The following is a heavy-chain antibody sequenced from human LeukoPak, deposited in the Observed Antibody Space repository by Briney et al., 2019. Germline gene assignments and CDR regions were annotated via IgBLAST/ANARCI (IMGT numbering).Heavy chain of an antibody. CDR2: ISSSGSTI. CDR3: ASGTAYDSSGYYPD. CDR1: GFTFSSYE. J-gene: IGHJ4*02. Sequence: PGGSLRLSCAASGFTFSSYEMNWVRQAPGKGLEWVSYISSSGSTIYYADSVKGRFTISRDNAKNSLYLQMNSLRAEDTAVYYCASGTAYDSSGYYPDWGQGTLVTVSS. V-gene: IGHV3-48*03. D-gene: IGHD3-22*01.